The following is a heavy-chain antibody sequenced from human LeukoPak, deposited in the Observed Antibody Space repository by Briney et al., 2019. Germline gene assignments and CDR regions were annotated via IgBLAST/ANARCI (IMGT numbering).Heavy chain of an antibody. CDR1: GFTFSSYA. D-gene: IGHD2-15*01. V-gene: IGHV3-23*01. J-gene: IGHJ4*02. Sequence: PGGSLRLSCAASGFTFSSYAMSWVRQAPGRGLEWVSAISGSGGSTYYADSVMGRFTISRDNSKNMLYLQMNSLRAEDTAVYYCARSGRFCSGSTCYQEASLDYWGQGTLVTVSS. CDR3: ARSGRFCSGSTCYQEASLDY. CDR2: ISGSGGST.